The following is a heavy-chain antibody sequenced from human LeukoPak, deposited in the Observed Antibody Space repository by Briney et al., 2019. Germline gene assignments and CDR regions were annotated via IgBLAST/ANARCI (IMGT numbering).Heavy chain of an antibody. CDR2: IGYDGSNK. CDR1: GFTFSSYG. V-gene: IGHV3-30*02. D-gene: IGHD5-24*01. J-gene: IGHJ4*02. CDR3: AKDGYNYYIDY. Sequence: GGSLRLSCVASGFTFSSYGIHWVRQAPGKGLEWVAFIGYDGSNKYYRDSVKGRFTISRDNSKNTLYLQMNSLRAEDTAVYYCAKDGYNYYIDYWGQGTLVTV.